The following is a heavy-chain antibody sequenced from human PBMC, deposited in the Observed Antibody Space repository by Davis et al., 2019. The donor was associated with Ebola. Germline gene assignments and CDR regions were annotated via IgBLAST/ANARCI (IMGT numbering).Heavy chain of an antibody. V-gene: IGHV3-23*01. D-gene: IGHD3-10*01. CDR1: VITFSSYA. CDR3: AKEITMVRGLGY. J-gene: IGHJ4*02. Sequence: GGSLRLSCTDSVITFSSYAMTWVRQAPGKGLEWVSAISGSGGSTYYADSVKGRFTISRDNSKKTLYLQMNSLRAEDTAVYYCAKEITMVRGLGYWGQGTLVTVSS. CDR2: ISGSGGST.